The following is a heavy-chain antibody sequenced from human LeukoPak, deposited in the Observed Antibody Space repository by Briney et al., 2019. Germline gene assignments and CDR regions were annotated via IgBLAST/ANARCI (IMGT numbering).Heavy chain of an antibody. J-gene: IGHJ4*02. CDR2: IKEDGSQK. D-gene: IGHD3-22*01. Sequence: GGSLRLSCAPSGFSFSTYWMSWVRQAPGKGLEWVANIKEDGSQKYYVDSVKGRFTISRDNAKNSLYLQMNSLRADDTAVYYCATDYYDSSGYYTGTYWGQGTLVTVSS. CDR3: ATDYYDSSGYYTGTY. V-gene: IGHV3-7*03. CDR1: GFSFSTYW.